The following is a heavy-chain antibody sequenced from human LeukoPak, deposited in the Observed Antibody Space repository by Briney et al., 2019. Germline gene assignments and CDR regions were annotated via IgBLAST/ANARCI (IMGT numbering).Heavy chain of an antibody. CDR3: ARRRGSYFDY. J-gene: IGHJ4*02. D-gene: IGHD1-26*01. Sequence: SETLSLTCTDSGGSISSYYWSWIRQPPGKGLEWIGSIYYSGSTYYNPSLKSRVTISVDTSKNQFSLKLSSVTAADTAVYYCARRRGSYFDYWGQGTLVTVSS. V-gene: IGHV4-59*05. CDR1: GGSISSYY. CDR2: IYYSGST.